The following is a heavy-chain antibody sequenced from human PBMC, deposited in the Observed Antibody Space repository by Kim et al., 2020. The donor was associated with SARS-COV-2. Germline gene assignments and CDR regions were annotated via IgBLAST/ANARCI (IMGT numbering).Heavy chain of an antibody. CDR2: ISGSGGST. CDR3: AKDKEGIAVAGTSLWVSDY. Sequence: GGSLRLSCAASGFTFSSYAMRWVRQAPGKGLEWVSPISGSGGSTYYADSVKGRFTISRDNSKNTLYLQMNSLRAEDTAVYYCAKDKEGIAVAGTSLWVSDYWGQGAMVTVSS. D-gene: IGHD6-19*01. CDR1: GFTFSSYA. V-gene: IGHV3-23*01. J-gene: IGHJ4*02.